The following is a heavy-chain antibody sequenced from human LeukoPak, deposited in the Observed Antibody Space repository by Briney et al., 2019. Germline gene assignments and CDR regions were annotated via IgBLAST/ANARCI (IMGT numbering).Heavy chain of an antibody. J-gene: IGHJ6*03. CDR3: ARAARLLWFGELFQYYYYYMDV. CDR1: GFTFSSYW. Sequence: PGGSLRLSCTASGFTFSSYWMHWVRQAPGKGLVWVSRINSDGSNTNYADSVKGRFTISRDNAKNTLYLQMNSLRAEDTAVYYCARAARLLWFGELFQYYYYYMDVWGKGTTVTVSS. CDR2: INSDGSNT. D-gene: IGHD3-10*01. V-gene: IGHV3-74*01.